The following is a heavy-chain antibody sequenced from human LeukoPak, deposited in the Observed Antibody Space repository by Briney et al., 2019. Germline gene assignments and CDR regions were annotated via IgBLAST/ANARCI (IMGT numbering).Heavy chain of an antibody. D-gene: IGHD3-10*01. CDR2: ISGSGGST. CDR1: GFTFSSYA. V-gene: IGHV3-23*01. Sequence: GGSLRLSCAASGFTFSSYAMSWVRQAPGKGLEWVSAISGSGGSTYYADSVKGRFTISRDNSKNTLYLQMNSLRAEDTAVYYCARSGATYYYGSGSYSYWGQGTLVTVSS. J-gene: IGHJ4*02. CDR3: ARSGATYYYGSGSYSY.